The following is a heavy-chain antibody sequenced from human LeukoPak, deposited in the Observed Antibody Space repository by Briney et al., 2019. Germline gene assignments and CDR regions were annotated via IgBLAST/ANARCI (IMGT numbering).Heavy chain of an antibody. Sequence: SVKVSCKASGGTFISYAISWVRQAPGQGREWMEGIIPIFGTANYAQKLQLRDTNTADEYTSTDYMDLSRLRSEETGVFYCARGGGGYSGSFTSDYWGQGTVVSVFS. CDR1: GGTFISYA. J-gene: IGHJ4*02. CDR3: ARGGGGYSGSFTSDY. V-gene: IGHV1-69*01. D-gene: IGHD1-26*01. CDR2: IIPIFGTA.